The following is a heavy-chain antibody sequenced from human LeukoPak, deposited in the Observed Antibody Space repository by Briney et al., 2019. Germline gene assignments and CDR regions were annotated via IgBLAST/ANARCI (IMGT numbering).Heavy chain of an antibody. CDR1: GFTFSSYA. J-gene: IGHJ3*01. V-gene: IGHV3-23*03. Sequence: PGGSLRLSCAASGFTFSSYAMSWVRQAPGKGLEWVSSIEGDGSGTYYADSVRGRFIVSRDNAKNTLFLQMNRLRAEDAAVYYXXXXXXSQNGIFDPFDVWGLGTLVTVSS. CDR3: XXXXXSQNGIFDPFDV. CDR2: IEGDGSGT. D-gene: IGHD2-15*01.